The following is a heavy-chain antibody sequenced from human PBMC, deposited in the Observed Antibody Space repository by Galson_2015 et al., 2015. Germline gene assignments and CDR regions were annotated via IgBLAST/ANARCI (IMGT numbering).Heavy chain of an antibody. CDR2: ISRTTTYI. CDR3: ARQILDYDFWSGYYPTNFDY. CDR1: EFTFSSYY. D-gene: IGHD3-3*01. J-gene: IGHJ4*02. V-gene: IGHV3-21*01. Sequence: SLRLSGATSEFTFSSYYMSWVRQAPGKGLEWVSSISRTTTYIYYADSVKGQFTISRDNAKHSLYLQMNSLGAEDTAVYYCARQILDYDFWSGYYPTNFDYWGQGTLVTVSS.